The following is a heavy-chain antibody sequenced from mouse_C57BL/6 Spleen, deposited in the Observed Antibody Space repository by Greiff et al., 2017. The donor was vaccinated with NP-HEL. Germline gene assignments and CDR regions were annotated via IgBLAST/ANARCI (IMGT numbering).Heavy chain of an antibody. V-gene: IGHV1-81*01. Sequence: VQLQQSGAELARPGASVKLSCKASGYTFTSYGISWVKQRTGQGLEWIGEIYPRSGNTYYNEKFKGKATLTADKSSSTAYMELRSLTSEDSAVYFCYYDYAMDYWGQRTSVTVSS. D-gene: IGHD2-1*01. CDR3: YYDYAMDY. CDR2: IYPRSGNT. J-gene: IGHJ4*01. CDR1: GYTFTSYG.